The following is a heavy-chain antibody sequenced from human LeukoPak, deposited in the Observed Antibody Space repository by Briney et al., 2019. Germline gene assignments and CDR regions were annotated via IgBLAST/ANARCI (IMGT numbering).Heavy chain of an antibody. CDR3: AREGEVIVTDNLFY. Sequence: ASVKVSCKASGYTFTSYYMHWVRQAPGQGLEWMGIINPSGGSTTYAQMFQGRVTMTRDTSTHTVYMELSSLRSEDTAVYYCAREGEVIVTDNLFYWGQGTLVTVSS. V-gene: IGHV1-46*01. D-gene: IGHD2-21*01. J-gene: IGHJ4*02. CDR2: INPSGGST. CDR1: GYTFTSYY.